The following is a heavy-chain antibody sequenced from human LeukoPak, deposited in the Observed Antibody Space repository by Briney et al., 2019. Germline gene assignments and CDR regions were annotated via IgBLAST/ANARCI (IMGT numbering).Heavy chain of an antibody. CDR3: ARGTAAAAGIDY. V-gene: IGHV3-23*01. D-gene: IGHD6-13*01. J-gene: IGHJ4*02. Sequence: GGSLRLSCAASGFTFSNYAMSWVRQAPGKGLEWVSGISGSGGDTYYADSAKGRFTISRDNAKNTLYLQMNSLRAEDTAVYYCARGTAAAAGIDYWGQGILVTVSS. CDR1: GFTFSNYA. CDR2: ISGSGGDT.